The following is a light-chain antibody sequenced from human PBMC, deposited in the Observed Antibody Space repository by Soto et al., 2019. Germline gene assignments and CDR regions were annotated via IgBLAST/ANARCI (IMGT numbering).Light chain of an antibody. CDR1: TGAVTSGHY. Sequence: QAVVTQEPSLTVSPGGTVTLTCGSSTGAVTSGHYPYWVQQKPGQAPRTLIYDTSNKHSWTPARFSGSLLGGKAALTLSGAQPEDEAEYYCLLSYSGAGGVFGGGTQLTVL. CDR2: DTS. CDR3: LLSYSGAGGV. J-gene: IGLJ2*01. V-gene: IGLV7-46*01.